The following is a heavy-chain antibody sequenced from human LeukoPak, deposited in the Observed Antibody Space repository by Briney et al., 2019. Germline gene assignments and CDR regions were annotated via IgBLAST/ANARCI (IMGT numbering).Heavy chain of an antibody. J-gene: IGHJ4*02. CDR1: GFTFTTFW. V-gene: IGHV3-74*01. D-gene: IGHD2-2*01. Sequence: QPGGSLRLSCEASGFTFTTFWIHWVRQGPGKGLVWVSRIKYDGSTSNYADSVKGRFTISRDNAKNTVYLQMNSLRVEDTAVYYCASQVPRGEVLPAALYYFDYWGRGTLATVSS. CDR2: IKYDGSTS. CDR3: ASQVPRGEVLPAALYYFDY.